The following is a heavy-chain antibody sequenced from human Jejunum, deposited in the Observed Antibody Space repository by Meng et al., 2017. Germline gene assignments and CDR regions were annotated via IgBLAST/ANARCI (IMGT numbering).Heavy chain of an antibody. D-gene: IGHD1-26*01. J-gene: IGHJ4*02. CDR2: IFPGGSDI. V-gene: IGHV5-51*01. CDR3: TRVGVGATTGFDY. Sequence: GESLKISCKGSGYSFANYWIAWVRQLPGKGLEWMGIIFPGGSDIRYSPSFQGQVTLSVDRSISSAFLQWSSLKASDTAIYYCTRVGVGATTGFDYWGQGTRVTVSS. CDR1: GYSFANYW.